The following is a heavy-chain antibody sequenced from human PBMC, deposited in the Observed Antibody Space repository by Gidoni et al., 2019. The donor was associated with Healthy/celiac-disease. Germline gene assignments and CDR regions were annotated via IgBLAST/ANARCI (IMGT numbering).Heavy chain of an antibody. D-gene: IGHD6-13*01. V-gene: IGHV3-9*01. CDR3: AKDRGPFIAAAGTLGWYFDL. CDR2: ISWNSGSI. Sequence: EVQLVESGGGLVQPGRSLRLSCAASGFTFDDYALPWVRQAPGKGLEWVSGISWNSGSIGYADSVKGRFTISRDNAKNSLYLQMNSLRAEDTALYYCAKDRGPFIAAAGTLGWYFDLWGRGTLVTVSS. CDR1: GFTFDDYA. J-gene: IGHJ2*01.